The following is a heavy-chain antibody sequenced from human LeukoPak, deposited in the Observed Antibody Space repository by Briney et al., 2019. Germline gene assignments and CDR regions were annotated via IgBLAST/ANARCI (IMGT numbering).Heavy chain of an antibody. V-gene: IGHV1-46*01. CDR3: AREDYDFWSGYYPDAFDI. CDR1: GYTFTSNY. D-gene: IGHD3-3*01. Sequence: GASVKVSCKAFGYTFTSNYMHWVRQAPGQGPEWMGVISPSGGSTTYAQKFQGRVTLTRDTSTSTAYMELRSLRSDDTAVYYCAREDYDFWSGYYPDAFDIWGQGTMVTVSS. CDR2: ISPSGGST. J-gene: IGHJ3*02.